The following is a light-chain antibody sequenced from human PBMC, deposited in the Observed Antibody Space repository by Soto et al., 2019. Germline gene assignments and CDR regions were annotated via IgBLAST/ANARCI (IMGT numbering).Light chain of an antibody. CDR2: SNN. CDR3: AAWDDSLNGLVL. CDR1: SSNIGSNT. V-gene: IGLV1-44*01. J-gene: IGLJ2*01. Sequence: QSVLNQPPSASGTPGQRVTISCSGSSSNIGSNTVNWYQQLPGTAPKLPIYSNNQRPSGVPDRFSGSKSGTSASLAISGLQSEDEADYYCAAWDDSLNGLVLFGGGTKVTVL.